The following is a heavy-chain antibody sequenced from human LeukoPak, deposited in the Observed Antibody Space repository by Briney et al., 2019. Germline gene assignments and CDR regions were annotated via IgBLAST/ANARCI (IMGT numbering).Heavy chain of an antibody. Sequence: ASVKVSCKASGYTFTSYYMHWVRQAPGQGPEWMGIINPSGGSTSYAQKFQGRVTMTRDTSTSTVYMELSSLRSEDTAVYYCASEQERVGAFDYWGQGTLVTVSS. CDR2: INPSGGST. J-gene: IGHJ4*02. CDR3: ASEQERVGAFDY. CDR1: GYTFTSYY. V-gene: IGHV1-46*01. D-gene: IGHD1-26*01.